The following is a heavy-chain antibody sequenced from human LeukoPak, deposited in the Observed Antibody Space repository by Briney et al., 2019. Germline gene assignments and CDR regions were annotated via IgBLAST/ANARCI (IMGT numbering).Heavy chain of an antibody. V-gene: IGHV3-23*01. J-gene: IGHJ4*02. Sequence: GGSLRLSCAAAGFTFSSYAMSWVRQAPGKGLEWLSAISGSGGSTYYADSVKGRFTISRDSSKNTLYLQMNSLRAEDTAVYYCAKDYCSSTSCYYGYYFDYWGQGTLVTVSS. CDR1: GFTFSSYA. CDR3: AKDYCSSTSCYYGYYFDY. CDR2: ISGSGGST. D-gene: IGHD2-2*01.